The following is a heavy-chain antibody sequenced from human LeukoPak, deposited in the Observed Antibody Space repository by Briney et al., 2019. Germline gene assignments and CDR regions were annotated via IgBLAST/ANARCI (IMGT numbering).Heavy chain of an antibody. D-gene: IGHD6-13*01. V-gene: IGHV1-2*02. Sequence: ASVTVSCKASVYTFTGYYMHWVRQAPGQGLEWMGWINPNSGDTNYAQKFQGRITMTRDTSINTAFMELHSFTCDDTARYYWARFPFTPYSNCWYEVDYWGQGTLVTVSS. CDR3: ARFPFTPYSNCWYEVDY. CDR2: INPNSGDT. CDR1: VYTFTGYY. J-gene: IGHJ4*02.